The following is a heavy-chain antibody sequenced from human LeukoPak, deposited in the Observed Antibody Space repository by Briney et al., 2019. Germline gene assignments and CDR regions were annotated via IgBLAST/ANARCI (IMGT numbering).Heavy chain of an antibody. J-gene: IGHJ3*02. CDR3: ARDLTPRIAVVGGSDWDAFDI. CDR1: GYTFTNYA. CDR2: INTNSGNP. D-gene: IGHD6-19*01. V-gene: IGHV7-4-1*02. Sequence: VASVKVSCKASGYTFTNYAMNWVRQALGQGLEWMGWINTNSGNPTYAQGFTGRFVFSLDTSVSAAYLQISSLKAEDTAVYYCARDLTPRIAVVGGSDWDAFDIWGQGTMVTVSS.